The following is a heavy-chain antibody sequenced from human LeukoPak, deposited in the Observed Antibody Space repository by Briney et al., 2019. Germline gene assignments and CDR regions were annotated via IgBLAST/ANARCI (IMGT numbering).Heavy chain of an antibody. J-gene: IGHJ6*02. V-gene: IGHV3-49*04. CDR2: IRSKAYGGTT. D-gene: IGHD1-26*01. CDR1: GFTFGDYA. CDR3: TRGSGSYLGYYYYGMDV. Sequence: GGSLRLSCTASGFTFGDYAMSWVRQAPGKGLEWVGFIRSKAYGGTTEYAASVKGRFTISRDDSKSIAYLQMNSVKTEDTAVYYCTRGSGSYLGYYYYGMDVWGQGTTVTVSS.